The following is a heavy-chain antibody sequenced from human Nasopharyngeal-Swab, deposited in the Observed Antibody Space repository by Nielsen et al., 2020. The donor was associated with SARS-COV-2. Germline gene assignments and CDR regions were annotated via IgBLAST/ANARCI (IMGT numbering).Heavy chain of an antibody. CDR3: ARRYCSSTSCLIDY. CDR2: ISSSGSTI. Sequence: GESLKISCATSGFTFSTYEMNWVRQAPGKGLEWISYISSSGSTIYYADSVKGRFTISSDNAKNSLYLQMNSLRAEDTAVYYCARRYCSSTSCLIDYWGQGTLVTVSS. V-gene: IGHV3-48*03. J-gene: IGHJ4*02. CDR1: GFTFSTYE. D-gene: IGHD2-2*01.